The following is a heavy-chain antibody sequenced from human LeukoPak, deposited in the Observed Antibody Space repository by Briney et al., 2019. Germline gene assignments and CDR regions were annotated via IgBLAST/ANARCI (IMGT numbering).Heavy chain of an antibody. Sequence: KPSETLSLTCAYGGSFSGYYWSWIRQPPGKGLEWIGEINHSGSTNYNPSLKSRVTISVDTSKNKFSLKLSSVTAADTSVYYCARATYYYESSGYRGGYYFDYWGQGTLVTVSS. CDR2: INHSGST. D-gene: IGHD3-22*01. CDR3: ARATYYYESSGYRGGYYFDY. V-gene: IGHV4-34*01. CDR1: GGSFSGYY. J-gene: IGHJ4*02.